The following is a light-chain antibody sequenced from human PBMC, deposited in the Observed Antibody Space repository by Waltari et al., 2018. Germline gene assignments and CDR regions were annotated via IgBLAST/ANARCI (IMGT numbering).Light chain of an antibody. Sequence: QSALTQPRSVSGSPGQSVTISCTGTSSDVGGYNYVSWYQQRPGKAPNLIIYEINKRPSGVPDRFAGSKSGNTASLTISGLQAEDEADYYCCSYAGSYTFGVFGGGTKVTVL. CDR1: SSDVGGYNY. J-gene: IGLJ2*01. V-gene: IGLV2-11*01. CDR3: CSYAGSYTFGV. CDR2: EIN.